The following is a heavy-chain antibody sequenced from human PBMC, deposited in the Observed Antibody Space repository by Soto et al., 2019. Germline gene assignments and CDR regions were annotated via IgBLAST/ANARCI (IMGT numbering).Heavy chain of an antibody. J-gene: IGHJ4*02. CDR3: AKAGWSSSWPPLQNYFDY. Sequence: SVKVSCKASGGPLSSYTISWVRQPPGQGLEWMGRIIPILGIANYAQKFQGRFTISRDNSKNTLYLQMNSLRAEDTAVYYCAKAGWSSSWPPLQNYFDYWGQGTLVTVSS. CDR2: IIPILGIA. V-gene: IGHV1-69*02. D-gene: IGHD6-13*01. CDR1: GGPLSSYT.